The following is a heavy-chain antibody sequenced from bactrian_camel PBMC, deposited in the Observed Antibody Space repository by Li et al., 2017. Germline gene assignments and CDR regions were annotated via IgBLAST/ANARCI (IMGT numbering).Heavy chain of an antibody. Sequence: VQLVESGGGAVMAGGSLRLSCVGFDYMYSSRGCMGWFRQAPGKEREGVAAIDYDGSTTYADSVEGRFTISKDNGKDVLYLQMNSLKPEDTAMYYCAADPQWAASLSWSLRTRDFGYWGQGTQVTVS. D-gene: IGHD1*01. CDR2: IDYDGST. CDR3: AADPQWAASLSWSLRTRDFGY. CDR1: DYMYSSRG. V-gene: IGHV3S53*01. J-gene: IGHJ6*01.